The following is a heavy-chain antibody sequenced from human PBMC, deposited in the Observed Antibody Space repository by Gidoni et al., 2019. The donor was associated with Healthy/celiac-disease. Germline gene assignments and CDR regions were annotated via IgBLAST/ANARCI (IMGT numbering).Heavy chain of an antibody. D-gene: IGHD3-3*01. CDR3: ARDSENYDFWSGYYGGGFT. V-gene: IGHV3-30*04. J-gene: IGHJ5*02. CDR2: ISYDGSNK. CDR1: GFPFSSYA. Sequence: QVQLVESGGGVVQPGRSLRLSCAASGFPFSSYAMHWVRQAPGKGLEWVAVISYDGSNKYYADSVKGRFTISRDNSKNTLYLQMNSLRAEDTAVYYCARDSENYDFWSGYYGGGFTWGQGTLVTVSS.